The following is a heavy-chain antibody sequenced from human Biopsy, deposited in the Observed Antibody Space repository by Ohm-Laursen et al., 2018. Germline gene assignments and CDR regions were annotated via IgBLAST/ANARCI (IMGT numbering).Heavy chain of an antibody. D-gene: IGHD6-19*01. CDR1: GYTFSGYY. CDR2: INPDSGVT. V-gene: IGHV1-2*02. Sequence: ASVKASCKASGYTFSGYYMHWVRQAPGQGLEWMGGINPDSGVTNYAQKFQGRVTMTRDTSISTAYMELSRLGSDDTAVYYCARDKYRSWNYFDNWGQGSLVTVSS. CDR3: ARDKYRSWNYFDN. J-gene: IGHJ4*02.